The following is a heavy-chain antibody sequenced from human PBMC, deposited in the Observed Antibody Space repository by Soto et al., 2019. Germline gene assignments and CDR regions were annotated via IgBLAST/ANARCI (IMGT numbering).Heavy chain of an antibody. CDR3: AHSKYSMSSFDS. CDR2: IYWDDDK. V-gene: IGHV2-5*02. CDR1: GFSLSTSDVG. D-gene: IGHD6-6*01. J-gene: IGHJ4*02. Sequence: QITLKESGPTLVKPTQTLTLTCTFSGFSLSTSDVGVGWIRQPPGQALEWLALIYWDDDKRYSPSLRSRLTITKDTSKNQVVLTMTNMDPVDTATYYCAHSKYSMSSFDSWGQGTLVTVSS.